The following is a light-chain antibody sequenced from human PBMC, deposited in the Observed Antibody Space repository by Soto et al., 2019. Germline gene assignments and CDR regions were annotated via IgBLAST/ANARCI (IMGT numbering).Light chain of an antibody. Sequence: EVVLTQSPGTLSLSPGDRATLSCRASQSVSSNYFAWYQQKPGQAPRLLIFGSSDRATGIPDRFSGSGSGTDFTLTISRLEPEDFAVYYCQQYGSSPPYTFGQGTKLEIK. CDR2: GSS. V-gene: IGKV3-20*01. J-gene: IGKJ2*01. CDR1: QSVSSNY. CDR3: QQYGSSPPYT.